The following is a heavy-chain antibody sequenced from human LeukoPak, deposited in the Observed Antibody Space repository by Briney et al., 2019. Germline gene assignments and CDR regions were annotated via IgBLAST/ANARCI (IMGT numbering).Heavy chain of an antibody. CDR1: GFTFSSYG. V-gene: IGHV3-30*18. Sequence: GGSLRLSCGASGFTFSSYGMHWVRQAPGKGREGVAVISYDGSNKYYADSVKGRFTTSKDNSTNTLYLQMNSLRAEDTAVYYCAKDSVKYGIRNWFDPWGQGTLVTVSS. J-gene: IGHJ5*02. CDR2: ISYDGSNK. CDR3: AKDSVKYGIRNWFDP. D-gene: IGHD1-14*01.